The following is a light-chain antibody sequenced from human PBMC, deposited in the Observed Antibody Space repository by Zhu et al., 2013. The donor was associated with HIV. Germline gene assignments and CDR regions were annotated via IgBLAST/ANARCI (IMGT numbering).Light chain of an antibody. CDR2: VNSDGSH. Sequence: VLTQSPSASASLGASVKLTCTLSSGHSSNAIAWHQQQPEKGPRYLMKVNSDGSHSKGDGIPDRFSGSSSGAERYLTISSLQSEDEADYYCQTWGTNIGVFGGGTKLTVL. V-gene: IGLV4-69*01. J-gene: IGLJ3*02. CDR1: SGHSSNA. CDR3: QTWGTNIGV.